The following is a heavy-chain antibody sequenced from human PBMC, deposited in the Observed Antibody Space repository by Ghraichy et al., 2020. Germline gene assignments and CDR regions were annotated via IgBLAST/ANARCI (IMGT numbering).Heavy chain of an antibody. V-gene: IGHV4-34*01. CDR2: INDSGST. CDR3: ARRLGSDYYYYGMDV. J-gene: IGHJ6*02. Sequence: SETLSLTCAVYGGSFSGSYWSWIRQPPGKGLEWIGEINDSGSTNYNPSLKSRVTISVDTSKNQFSLKLNSVTAADTAVYYCARRLGSDYYYYGMDVWGQGTTVTVSS. CDR1: GGSFSGSY. D-gene: IGHD6-19*01.